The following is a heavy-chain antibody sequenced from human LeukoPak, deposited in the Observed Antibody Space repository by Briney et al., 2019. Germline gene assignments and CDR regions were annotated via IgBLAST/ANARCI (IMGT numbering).Heavy chain of an antibody. CDR2: INPNSGGT. CDR1: XXXFPGYY. Sequence: AASVKVSCKASXXXFPGYYMHWVRQAPGQGLEWMGWINPNSGGTNYAQKFQGRVTMTRDTSISTAYMELSRLRSDDTAVYYCAREHSSSSGKVFDYWGQGTLVTVSS. J-gene: IGHJ4*02. V-gene: IGHV1-2*02. CDR3: AREHSSSSGKVFDY. D-gene: IGHD6-6*01.